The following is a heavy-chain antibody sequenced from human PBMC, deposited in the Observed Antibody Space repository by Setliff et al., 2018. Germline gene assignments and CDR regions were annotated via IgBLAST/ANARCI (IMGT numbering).Heavy chain of an antibody. CDR2: INHSGST. J-gene: IGHJ4*02. D-gene: IGHD3-10*01. CDR3: AREIYGSSKDHY. CDR1: GGSISSGDYY. V-gene: IGHV4-61*08. Sequence: SETLSLTCTVSGGSISSGDYYWSWIRQPPGKGLEWIGEINHSGSTNYNPPLKSRVTISVDTSKNQFSLKLSSVTAADTAVYYCAREIYGSSKDHYWGQGTPVTVSS.